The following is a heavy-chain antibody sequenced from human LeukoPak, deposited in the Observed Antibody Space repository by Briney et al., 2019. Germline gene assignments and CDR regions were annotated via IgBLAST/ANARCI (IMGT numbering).Heavy chain of an antibody. D-gene: IGHD3-10*01. CDR3: ASGSGITMVRGRPVDYMDV. CDR2: IIPIFGTA. V-gene: IGHV1-69*13. Sequence: ASVKVSCKASGGTFSSYAISWVRQAPGQGLEWMGGIIPIFGTANYAQKFQGRVTITADESTSTAYMELSSLRSEDTAVYYCASGSGITMVRGRPVDYMDVWGKGTTVTISS. J-gene: IGHJ6*03. CDR1: GGTFSSYA.